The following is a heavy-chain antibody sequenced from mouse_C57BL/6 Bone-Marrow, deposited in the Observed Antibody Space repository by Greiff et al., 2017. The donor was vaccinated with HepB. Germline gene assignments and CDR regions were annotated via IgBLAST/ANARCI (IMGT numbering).Heavy chain of an antibody. CDR3: ARVGVDDY. V-gene: IGHV5-4*03. CDR2: ISDGGSYT. Sequence: EVMLVESGGGLVKPGGSLKLSCAASGFTFSSYAMSWVRQTPEKRLEWVATISDGGSYTYYPDNVKGRFTISRDDAKNNLYLQMSHLKSEDTAMYYCARVGVDDYWGQGTTLTVSS. J-gene: IGHJ2*01. D-gene: IGHD1-1*02. CDR1: GFTFSSYA.